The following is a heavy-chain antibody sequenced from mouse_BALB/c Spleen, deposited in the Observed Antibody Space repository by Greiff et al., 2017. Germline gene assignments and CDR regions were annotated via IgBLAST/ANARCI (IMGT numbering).Heavy chain of an antibody. CDR2: INPSTGYT. CDR3: ASGYYDYEYYFDY. Sequence: QVQLKESGAELAKPGASVKMSCKASGYTFTSYWMHWVKQRPGQGLEWIGYINPSTGYTEYNQKFKDKATLTADKSSSTAYMQLSSLTSEDSAVYYCASGYYDYEYYFDYWGQGTTLTVSS. J-gene: IGHJ2*01. V-gene: IGHV1-7*01. D-gene: IGHD2-4*01. CDR1: GYTFTSYW.